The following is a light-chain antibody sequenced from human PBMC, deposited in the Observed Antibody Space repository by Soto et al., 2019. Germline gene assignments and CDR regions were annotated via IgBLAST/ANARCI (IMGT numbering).Light chain of an antibody. Sequence: QSVLTQSPSASVTPGQRVTISCSGSSSNIGSNNVHWYQQLPGTAHKLLIYNNYQRPSGVPDRFSGSKSGTSASLAISGLQSEDEADYYCAAWDDSLSGWVFGGGTKLTVL. CDR3: AAWDDSLSGWV. J-gene: IGLJ3*02. V-gene: IGLV1-44*01. CDR2: NNY. CDR1: SSNIGSNN.